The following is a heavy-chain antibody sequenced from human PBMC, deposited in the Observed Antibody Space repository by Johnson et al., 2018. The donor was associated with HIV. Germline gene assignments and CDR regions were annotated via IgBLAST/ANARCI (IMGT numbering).Heavy chain of an antibody. CDR3: ARQAAAGAFDI. D-gene: IGHD6-13*01. Sequence: QVQLVESGGGVVQPGRSLRLSCAASGFTFSSYGMHWVRQAPGKGLEWVAVIWYDGSNKYYADSVKGRFTISRDNSKNTLYLQMNSLSAEDTAVYCCARQAAAGAFDIWGQGTMVTVSS. CDR1: GFTFSSYG. J-gene: IGHJ3*02. V-gene: IGHV3-30*19. CDR2: IWYDGSNK.